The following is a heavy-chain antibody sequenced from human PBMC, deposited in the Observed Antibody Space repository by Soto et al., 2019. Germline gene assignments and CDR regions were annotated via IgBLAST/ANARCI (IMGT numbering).Heavy chain of an antibody. CDR1: GDSITNGGYY. V-gene: IGHV4-31*03. CDR2: IYYSGVT. D-gene: IGHD3-10*02. Sequence: SETLSLTCTLSGDSITNGGYYWTWIRQHPGKGLEWIGYIYYSGVTYYKPSLKSRVTISVDTSKNQFSLNLRSVTAADTAVYFCARDVRGRGPGRFDPWGQGTLVTVSS. CDR3: ARDVRGRGPGRFDP. J-gene: IGHJ5*02.